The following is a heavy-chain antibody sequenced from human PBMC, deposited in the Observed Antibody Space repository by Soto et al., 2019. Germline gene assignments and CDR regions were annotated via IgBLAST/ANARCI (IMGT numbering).Heavy chain of an antibody. D-gene: IGHD3-22*01. Sequence: GASVKVSCKASGYTFTGYYMHWVRQAPGQGLEWMGWINPNSGGTNYAQKFQGRVTMTRDTSISTAYMELSRLRSDDTAVYYCAREPYYYDSSGSRMGFGYWGQGTLVTVSS. CDR2: INPNSGGT. CDR1: GYTFTGYY. V-gene: IGHV1-2*02. J-gene: IGHJ4*02. CDR3: AREPYYYDSSGSRMGFGY.